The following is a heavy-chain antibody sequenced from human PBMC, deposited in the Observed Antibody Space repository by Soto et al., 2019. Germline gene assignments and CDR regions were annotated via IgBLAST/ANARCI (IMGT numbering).Heavy chain of an antibody. CDR3: AREGGPYSGYDFFDY. D-gene: IGHD5-12*01. J-gene: IGHJ4*02. CDR1: GYTFTSYA. V-gene: IGHV1-3*01. Sequence: ASVKVSCKASGYTFTSYAMHWVRQAPGQRLEWMGWINAGNGNTKYSQKFQGRVTITRDTSASTAYMELSSLRSEDTAVYYCAREGGPYSGYDFFDYWGQGTLVTV. CDR2: INAGNGNT.